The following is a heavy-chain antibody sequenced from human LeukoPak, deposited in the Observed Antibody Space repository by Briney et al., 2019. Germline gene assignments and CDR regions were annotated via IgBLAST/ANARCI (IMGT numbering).Heavy chain of an antibody. CDR1: GFTFSNYW. CDR2: IDSDGSST. CDR3: ARTYCGGDCYSLYYYYGMDV. D-gene: IGHD2-21*02. V-gene: IGHV3-74*01. Sequence: PGGSLRLSCVASGFTFSNYWIHWVRQAPGKGLVWVSRIDSDGSSTRYADSVKGRFTISRDNGKNTVYLQMNSLGAEDTAVYYCARTYCGGDCYSLYYYYGMDVWGQGTTVTVSS. J-gene: IGHJ6*02.